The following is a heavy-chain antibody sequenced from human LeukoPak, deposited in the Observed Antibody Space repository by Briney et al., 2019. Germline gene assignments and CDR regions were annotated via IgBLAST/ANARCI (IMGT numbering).Heavy chain of an antibody. V-gene: IGHV3-21*01. CDR1: GSTFSSYS. CDR2: ISSSSSYI. J-gene: IGHJ6*02. D-gene: IGHD1-26*01. Sequence: GGSLRLSCAASGSTFSSYSMNWVRQAPGKGLEWVSSISSSSSYIYYADSVKGRFTISRDNAKNSLYLQMNSLRAEDTAVYYCARDREDYYYYGMDVWGQGTTVTVSS. CDR3: ARDREDYYYYGMDV.